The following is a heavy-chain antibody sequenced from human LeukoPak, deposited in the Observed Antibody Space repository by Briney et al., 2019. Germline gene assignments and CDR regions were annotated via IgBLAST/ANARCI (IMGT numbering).Heavy chain of an antibody. D-gene: IGHD1-26*01. CDR1: GFTFSSYS. CDR2: ITASGTAM. J-gene: IGHJ4*02. Sequence: GGSLGLSCAASGFTFSSYSMNWVRQAPGNGLEWVSHITASGTAMFYADSVKGRFTISRDNAKNSLYLQMNSLRDEDTAVYYCASSGSYRFDYWGQGTLVTVSS. CDR3: ASSGSYRFDY. V-gene: IGHV3-48*02.